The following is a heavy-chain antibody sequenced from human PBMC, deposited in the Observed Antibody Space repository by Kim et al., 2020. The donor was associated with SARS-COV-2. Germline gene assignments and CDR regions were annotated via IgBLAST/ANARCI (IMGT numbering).Heavy chain of an antibody. V-gene: IGHV4-31*03. J-gene: IGHJ3*02. CDR1: GGSISSGGYY. CDR3: ARAREDIVLVVYAMGAFDI. D-gene: IGHD2-8*02. Sequence: SETLSLTCTVSGGSISSGGYYWSWIRQHPGKGLEWIGYIYYSGCTYYNPSLKSRVTISVDTSTNQFSLKLSSVTAADTAVYYCARAREDIVLVVYAMGAFDIWGQGTMVTVSS. CDR2: IYYSGCT.